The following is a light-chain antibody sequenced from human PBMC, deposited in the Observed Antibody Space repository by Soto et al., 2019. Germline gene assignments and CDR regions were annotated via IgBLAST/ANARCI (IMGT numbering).Light chain of an antibody. Sequence: DFHIILFKSSLSASVGDRVTITCLATQSISRSLNWYQQKPGKAPELLIYAASSLQSGVPSRFSGSGSGTDFTLTISSLQPEDSATYYCQQSYSALVAFGQGTKVDIK. J-gene: IGKJ1*01. CDR2: AAS. V-gene: IGKV1-39*01. CDR3: QQSYSALVA. CDR1: QSISRS.